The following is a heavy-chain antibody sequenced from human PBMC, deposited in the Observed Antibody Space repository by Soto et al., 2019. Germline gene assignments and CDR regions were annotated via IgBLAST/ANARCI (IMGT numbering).Heavy chain of an antibody. CDR1: GFTFSSYS. J-gene: IGHJ3*02. CDR3: ARNRGGDLKAFDI. Sequence: EVQLVESGGGLVKPGGSLRLSCAASGFTFSSYSMNWVRQAPGKGLEWVSSISSSSSYIYYADSVKGRFTISRDNAKNSLNLQINSLRAEDTAVYCGARNRGGDLKAFDIWGQGTMVTVSS. V-gene: IGHV3-21*01. CDR2: ISSSSSYI. D-gene: IGHD3-10*01.